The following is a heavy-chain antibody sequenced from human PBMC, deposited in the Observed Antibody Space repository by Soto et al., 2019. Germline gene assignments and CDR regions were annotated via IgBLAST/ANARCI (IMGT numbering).Heavy chain of an antibody. J-gene: IGHJ4*02. D-gene: IGHD7-27*01. CDR3: ARDNWGSLV. CDR1: GFTFSSYS. Sequence: EVQLVESGGGLVQPGGSLRLSCAASGFTFSSYSMNWVRQAPGKGLEWVSYISSSSSTIYYADSVKGRFTISRDDAKSALYLQMNSLRGEDTAVYDCARDNWGSLVWGQGTLVTVSS. V-gene: IGHV3-48*01. CDR2: ISSSSSTI.